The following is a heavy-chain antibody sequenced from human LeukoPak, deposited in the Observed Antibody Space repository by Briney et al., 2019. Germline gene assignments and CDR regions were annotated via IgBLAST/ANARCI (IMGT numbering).Heavy chain of an antibody. Sequence: SETLSLTCTVSGGSISSGGYYWSWIRQHPGKGLEWIGYIYYSGSTYYNPSLKSRVTISVDTSKNQFSLKLSSVTAADTAVYYCARQRQYQLLAYYFDYWGQGTLVTVSS. CDR2: IYYSGST. D-gene: IGHD2-2*01. J-gene: IGHJ4*02. V-gene: IGHV4-31*03. CDR1: GGSISSGGYY. CDR3: ARQRQYQLLAYYFDY.